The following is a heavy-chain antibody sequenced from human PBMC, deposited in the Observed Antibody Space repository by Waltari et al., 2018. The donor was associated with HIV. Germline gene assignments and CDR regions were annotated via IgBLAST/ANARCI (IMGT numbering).Heavy chain of an antibody. CDR2: INPNSGGT. J-gene: IGHJ4*02. V-gene: IGHV1-2*02. Sequence: QVQLVQSGAEVKKSGASVKVSCKASGYTFTGYYMHWVRQAPGQGLEWMGWINPNSGGTNYAQKFQGRVTMTRDTSISTAYMELSRLRSDDTAVYYCARARGGGDGYSYGLDYWGQGTLVTVSS. CDR1: GYTFTGYY. CDR3: ARARGGGDGYSYGLDY. D-gene: IGHD5-18*01.